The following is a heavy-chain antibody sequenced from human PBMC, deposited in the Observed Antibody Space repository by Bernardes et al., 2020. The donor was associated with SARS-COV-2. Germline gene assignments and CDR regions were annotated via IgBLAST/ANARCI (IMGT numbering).Heavy chain of an antibody. Sequence: DTLSLTCTVSGGSISRYYWSWIRQPAGKGLEWIGRIYTSGSTNYNPSLKSRVTISVDTSKNQFSLKLSSVTAADTAVYYCARELVDTAMVTSYGMDVWGQGTTVTVSS. CDR3: ARELVDTAMVTSYGMDV. CDR1: GGSISRYY. CDR2: IYTSGST. J-gene: IGHJ6*02. V-gene: IGHV4-4*07. D-gene: IGHD5-18*01.